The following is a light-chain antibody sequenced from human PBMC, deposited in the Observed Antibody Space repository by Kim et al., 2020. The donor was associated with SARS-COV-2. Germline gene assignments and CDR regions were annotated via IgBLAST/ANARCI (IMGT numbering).Light chain of an antibody. CDR3: QQYNSYSRT. CDR2: KAS. CDR1: QSISSW. Sequence: DIQMTQSPSTLSASVGDRVTITCRASQSISSWLAWYQQKPGKAPKLLIYKASSLESGVPSRFSGSGSGTEFTFTISSLQPDDFATYYCQQYNSYSRTFGQGTKLEI. V-gene: IGKV1-5*03. J-gene: IGKJ2*01.